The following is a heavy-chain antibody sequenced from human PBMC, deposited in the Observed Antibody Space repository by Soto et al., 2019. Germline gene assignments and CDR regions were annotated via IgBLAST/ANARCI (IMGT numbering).Heavy chain of an antibody. CDR3: ARDWAYCGGDCYSVLDAFDI. Sequence: ASVKVSCKASGYTFTGYYMHWVRQAPGQGLEWMGWINPNSGGTNYAQKFQGWVTMTTDTSTSTAYMELRSLRSDDTAVYYCARDWAYCGGDCYSVLDAFDIWGQGTMVTVSS. CDR1: GYTFTGYY. D-gene: IGHD2-21*02. CDR2: INPNSGGT. J-gene: IGHJ3*02. V-gene: IGHV1-2*04.